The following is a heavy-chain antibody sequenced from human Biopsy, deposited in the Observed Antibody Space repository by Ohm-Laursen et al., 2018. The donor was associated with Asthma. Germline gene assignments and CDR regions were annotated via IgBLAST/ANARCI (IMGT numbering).Heavy chain of an antibody. CDR2: VYHSGAT. V-gene: IGHV4-39*01. J-gene: IGHJ5*02. CDR3: ARHWSGNGWLDVYNYFDP. D-gene: IGHD5-24*01. Sequence: TLSLTCTVSGAPITSPNYWAWIRQAPGERLEWVASVYHSGATFDNPSLRRRLSRSAATSRNQFYLRLNAVTAADTAVYYCARHWSGNGWLDVYNYFDPWGPGTLVTVSS. CDR1: GAPITSPNY.